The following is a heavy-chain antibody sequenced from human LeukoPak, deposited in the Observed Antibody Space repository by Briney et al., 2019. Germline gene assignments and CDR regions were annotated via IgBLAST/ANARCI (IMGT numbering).Heavy chain of an antibody. J-gene: IGHJ6*02. D-gene: IGHD6-6*01. CDR1: GYTFTSYG. V-gene: IGHV1-46*01. Sequence: ASVKVSCKASGYTFTSYGISWVRQAPGQGLEWMGIINPSGGSTSYAQKFQGRVTMTRDTSTSTVYMELSSLRSEDTAVYYCAREIAARLHYGMDVWGQGTTVTVSS. CDR2: INPSGGST. CDR3: AREIAARLHYGMDV.